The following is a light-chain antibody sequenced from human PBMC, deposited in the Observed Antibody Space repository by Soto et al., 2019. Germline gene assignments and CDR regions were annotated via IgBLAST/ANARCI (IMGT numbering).Light chain of an antibody. CDR2: AAS. CDR1: QTINKY. Sequence: DLQMTQSPSSLSASVGDRVTITCRASQTINKYLNWYQHKPGKPPKLLVFAASSLQTGVPTRFSGSGAGTYFTLTISNLQYEDFATYYCQQSYAIPGTFGRGTKVEIK. CDR3: QQSYAIPGT. V-gene: IGKV1-39*01. J-gene: IGKJ1*01.